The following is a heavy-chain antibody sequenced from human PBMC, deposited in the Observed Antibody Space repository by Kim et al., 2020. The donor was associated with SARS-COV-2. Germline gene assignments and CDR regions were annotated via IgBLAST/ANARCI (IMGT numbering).Heavy chain of an antibody. V-gene: IGHV3-30*18. CDR3: AKERKLRFGKPHWFDP. CDR1: GFTFSSYG. D-gene: IGHD3-10*01. Sequence: GGSLRLSCAASGFTFSSYGMHWVRQAPGKGLEWVAVISYDGSNKYYADSVKGRFTISRDNSKNTLYLQMNSLRAEDTAVYYCAKERKLRFGKPHWFDPWGQGTLVTVSS. J-gene: IGHJ5*02. CDR2: ISYDGSNK.